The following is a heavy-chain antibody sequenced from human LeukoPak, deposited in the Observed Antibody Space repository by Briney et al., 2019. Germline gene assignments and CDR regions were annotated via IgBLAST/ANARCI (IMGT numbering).Heavy chain of an antibody. D-gene: IGHD6-19*01. V-gene: IGHV3-33*01. J-gene: IGHJ4*02. Sequence: PGRSLRLSCAASGFTFSSYGMHWVRQAPGKGLEWVAVIWYDGSNKYYADSVKGRFTISRDNSKNTLYLQMNSLRAEDTAVYYCARDDSGWYNYWGQRTLVTVSS. CDR3: ARDDSGWYNY. CDR1: GFTFSSYG. CDR2: IWYDGSNK.